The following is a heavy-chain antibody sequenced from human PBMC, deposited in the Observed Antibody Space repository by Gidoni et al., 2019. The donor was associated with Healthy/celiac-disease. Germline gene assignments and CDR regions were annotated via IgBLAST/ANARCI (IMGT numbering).Heavy chain of an antibody. CDR3: ARSVAATSNWFDP. J-gene: IGHJ5*02. CDR2: TYYRSKWYN. Sequence: QLQLQQSGPGLATPSQTLPLTCAISGDSVPSNSAAWNWITQSPSRGLAWLGRTYYRSKWYNDYAVSVKSRITINPDTSKNQFSLQLNSVTPEDTAVYYCARSVAATSNWFDPWGQGTLVTVSS. CDR1: GDSVPSNSAA. D-gene: IGHD2-15*01. V-gene: IGHV6-1*01.